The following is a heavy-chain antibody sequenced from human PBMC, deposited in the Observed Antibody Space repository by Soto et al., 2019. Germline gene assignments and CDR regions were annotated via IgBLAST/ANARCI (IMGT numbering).Heavy chain of an antibody. CDR2: ISSSSSYI. CDR3: ARDQKYYDSSGYYSDTFDY. D-gene: IGHD3-22*01. Sequence: GGSLRLSCAASGFTFSGYSMNWVRQAPGKGLEWVSSISSSSSYIYYADSVKGRFTISRDNAKNSLYLQMNSLRAEDTAVYYCARDQKYYDSSGYYSDTFDYWGQGTLVTSPQ. CDR1: GFTFSGYS. V-gene: IGHV3-21*01. J-gene: IGHJ4*02.